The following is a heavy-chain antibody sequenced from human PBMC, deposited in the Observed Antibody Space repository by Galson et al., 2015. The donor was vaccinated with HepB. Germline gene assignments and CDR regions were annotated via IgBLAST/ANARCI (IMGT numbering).Heavy chain of an antibody. Sequence: CAISGDSVSSNSAAWNWIRQSPSRGLEWLGKTYYRSKWYTAYAVSVEGRITINADTSKNQFSLQLNSVTPDDTAVYYCAGDFEGDFDYWGQGTLVTVSS. V-gene: IGHV6-1*01. CDR2: TYYRSKWYT. CDR3: AGDFEGDFDY. J-gene: IGHJ4*02. CDR1: GDSVSSNSAA. D-gene: IGHD3-9*01.